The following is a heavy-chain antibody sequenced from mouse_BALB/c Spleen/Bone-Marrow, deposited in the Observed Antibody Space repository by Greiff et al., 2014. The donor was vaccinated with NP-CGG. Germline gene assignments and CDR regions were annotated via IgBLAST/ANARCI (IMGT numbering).Heavy chain of an antibody. D-gene: IGHD3-2*02. J-gene: IGHJ4*01. CDR1: GYTFTDYY. CDR3: ASSGEGDHRDAMDY. V-gene: IGHV1-77*01. Sequence: QVQLQQSGAELARPGASVKLSCKASGYTFTDYYINWVKQRTGQGLEWIGEIYPGSGNTYYNEKFKGKATLTADKSSSTAYMQLSSLTSEDSEVYFCASSGEGDHRDAMDYWGQGTSVTVSS. CDR2: IYPGSGNT.